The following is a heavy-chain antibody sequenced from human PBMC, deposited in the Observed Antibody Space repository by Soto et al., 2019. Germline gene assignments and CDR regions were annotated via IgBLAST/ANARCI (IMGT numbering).Heavy chain of an antibody. CDR3: ARDDGPNYYGSGSYAH. CDR2: IYRDGST. J-gene: IGHJ4*02. Sequence: EVQLVESGGGLIQPGGSLRLSCAASGFTISHNYMTWVRQAPGKGLEWVSVIYRDGSTYYADAVRGRFTISRDNPKNTLYLKMSSLRAEDTAVYYCARDDGPNYYGSGSYAHWGQGTLVTVSS. CDR1: GFTISHNY. D-gene: IGHD3-10*01. V-gene: IGHV3-53*01.